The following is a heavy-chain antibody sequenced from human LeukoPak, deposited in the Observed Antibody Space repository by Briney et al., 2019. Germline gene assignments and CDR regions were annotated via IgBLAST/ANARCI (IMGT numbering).Heavy chain of an antibody. J-gene: IGHJ4*02. CDR3: ALYSSAWYAVY. V-gene: IGHV3-66*01. D-gene: IGHD6-19*01. CDR1: GLTVSSKY. Sequence: GGSLRLSCAASGLTVSSKYMGWDRQAPGKGLEWVSVIHPGGTIYYADSVKGTFTISRDNSKNTLYLEMNTLRVEDTSVYYCALYSSAWYAVYWGQGTLVTVSS. CDR2: IHPGGTI.